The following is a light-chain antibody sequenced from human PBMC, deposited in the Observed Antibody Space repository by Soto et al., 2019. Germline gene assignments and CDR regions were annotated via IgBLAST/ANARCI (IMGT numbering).Light chain of an antibody. CDR2: ATS. CDR3: QQYYTHPQT. CDR1: QGIDTY. Sequence: AIQMTQSPSSFSASVGDRVTITCRASQGIDTYLAWYQQKPGKAPRLLMYATSVLESGVPSRFSGSGSGTDYTLTISSLQSEDFATYYCQQYYTHPQTFGQGTKV. V-gene: IGKV1-8*01. J-gene: IGKJ2*01.